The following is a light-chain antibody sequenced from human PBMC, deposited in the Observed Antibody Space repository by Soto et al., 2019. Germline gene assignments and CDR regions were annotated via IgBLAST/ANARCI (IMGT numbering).Light chain of an antibody. V-gene: IGKV1-39*01. J-gene: IGKJ2*01. CDR3: QQSYSTPYT. CDR2: AAS. Sequence: DIQMTQSPSSLSASVGDRVTITCRASQSISGYLNWYQQKPGKATKVLIYAASSLQSGVPSRFSGSGSGTDFTLTISSLQPEDFATYYCQQSYSTPYTFGQGTKLEIK. CDR1: QSISGY.